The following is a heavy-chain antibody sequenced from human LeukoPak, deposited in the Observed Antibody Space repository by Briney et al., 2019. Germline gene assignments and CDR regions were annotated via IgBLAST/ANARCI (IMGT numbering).Heavy chain of an antibody. CDR3: ARAGRNPQRGWFDP. J-gene: IGHJ5*02. D-gene: IGHD1-14*01. V-gene: IGHV4-39*07. CDR1: GGSISSSSYY. Sequence: SETLSLTCTVSGGSISSSSYYWGWIRQPPGKGLEWIGSIYHSGSTYYNPSLKSRVTISVDTSKNQFSLKLSSVTAADTAVYYCARAGRNPQRGWFDPWGQGTQVTVSS. CDR2: IYHSGST.